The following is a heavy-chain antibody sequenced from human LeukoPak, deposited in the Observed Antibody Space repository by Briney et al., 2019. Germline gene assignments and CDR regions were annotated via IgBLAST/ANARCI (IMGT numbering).Heavy chain of an antibody. Sequence: HSGRSLRLSCAASGFTFSSYGMPWVRQAPGKGLEWVAVIWYDGSNKYYADSVKGRFTISRDNSKNTLYLQMNSLRAEDTAVYYCARGGAGNRHFDYWGQGTLVTVSS. D-gene: IGHD1-1*01. V-gene: IGHV3-33*01. J-gene: IGHJ4*02. CDR1: GFTFSSYG. CDR3: ARGGAGNRHFDY. CDR2: IWYDGSNK.